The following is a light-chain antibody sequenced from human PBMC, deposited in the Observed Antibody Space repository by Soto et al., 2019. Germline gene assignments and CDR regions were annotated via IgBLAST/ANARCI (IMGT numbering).Light chain of an antibody. J-gene: IGLJ1*01. V-gene: IGLV2-14*01. CDR3: SSYTSTNTLAV. CDR1: SSDVGGYNY. Sequence: QSALTQPASVSGSPGQSITISCTGTSSDVGGYNYVPWYQQHAGFAPKLIIYEVSNRPSGVSNRFSGSKSGDTASLTISGLQAEDEADYYCSSYTSTNTLAVFGTGTKLTVL. CDR2: EVS.